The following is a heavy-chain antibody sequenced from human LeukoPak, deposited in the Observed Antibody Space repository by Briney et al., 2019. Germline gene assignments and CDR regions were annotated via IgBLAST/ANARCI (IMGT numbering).Heavy chain of an antibody. Sequence: SEALSLTCTVSGGSISSYYWSWIRQPAGKGLEWFGRIYTSGSTNYNPSLKRRVTMSVDTSKNQFSLKLSSVTAADTAVYYCARERGPIYDSSGYTPLWAFDIWGQGTMVTVSS. D-gene: IGHD3-22*01. J-gene: IGHJ3*02. CDR1: GGSISSYY. CDR2: IYTSGST. V-gene: IGHV4-4*07. CDR3: ARERGPIYDSSGYTPLWAFDI.